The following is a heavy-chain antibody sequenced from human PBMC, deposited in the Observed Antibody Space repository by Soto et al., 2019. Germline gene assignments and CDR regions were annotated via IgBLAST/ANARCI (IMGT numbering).Heavy chain of an antibody. J-gene: IGHJ4*02. CDR2: MNPNSGNT. Sequence: ASVKVSCKASGYTFTSYDINWVRQATGQGLEWMGWMNPNSGNTGYAQKFQGRVTMTRDTSTSTVYMELSSLRSEDTAVYYCARDRVCSSTSCYNPRLGYWGQGTLVTVSS. V-gene: IGHV1-8*01. CDR3: ARDRVCSSTSCYNPRLGY. CDR1: GYTFTSYD. D-gene: IGHD2-2*02.